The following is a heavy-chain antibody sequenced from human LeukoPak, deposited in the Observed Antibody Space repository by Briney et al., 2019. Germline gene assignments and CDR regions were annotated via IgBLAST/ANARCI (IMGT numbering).Heavy chain of an antibody. J-gene: IGHJ4*02. CDR3: ARGGSRDGYNWGDY. V-gene: IGHV4-34*01. CDR2: IDHSGST. D-gene: IGHD5-12*01. Sequence: PSETLSLTCAVYGGSFSGYYWSWIRQPPGKGLEWIGEIDHSGSTNYNPSLKSRVTISVDTSKNQFSLKLSSVTAADTAVYYCARGGSRDGYNWGDYWGQGTLVTVSS. CDR1: GGSFSGYY.